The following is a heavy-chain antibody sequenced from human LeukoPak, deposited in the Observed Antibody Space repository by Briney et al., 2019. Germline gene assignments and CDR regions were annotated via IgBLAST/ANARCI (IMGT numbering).Heavy chain of an antibody. Sequence: GESLKISCKGSGYSFTSYWIGWVRQMPGKGLEWMGIIYPGDSDTRYSPSFQGQVTISADKSISTAYLQWRSLKASDTAMYYCARYILLSSSWYYFDYWGQGTLVTVSS. J-gene: IGHJ4*02. D-gene: IGHD6-13*01. CDR1: GYSFTSYW. CDR3: ARYILLSSSWYYFDY. V-gene: IGHV5-51*01. CDR2: IYPGDSDT.